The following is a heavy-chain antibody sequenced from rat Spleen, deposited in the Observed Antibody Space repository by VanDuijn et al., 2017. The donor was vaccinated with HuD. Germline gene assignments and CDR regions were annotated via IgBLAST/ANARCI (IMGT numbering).Heavy chain of an antibody. J-gene: IGHJ2*01. Sequence: EVQLVESDGGLVQPGRSLKLSCAASGFTFSDYYMAWVRQAPTKGLEWVSSISPSGVTYYRDSVKGRFTVSRDNAKSTLYLQMNSLRSEDTATYYCARHFGYSPFSFDYWGQGVMVTVSS. D-gene: IGHD1-11*01. CDR2: ISPSGVT. CDR1: GFTFSDYY. V-gene: IGHV5-25*01. CDR3: ARHFGYSPFSFDY.